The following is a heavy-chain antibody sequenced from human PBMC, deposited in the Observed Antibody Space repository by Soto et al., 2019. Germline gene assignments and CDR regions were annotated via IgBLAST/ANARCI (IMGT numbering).Heavy chain of an antibody. CDR2: ISYTGNT. D-gene: IGHD3-10*01. V-gene: IGHV4-61*01. Sequence: QVQLQESGPGLVKPSETLSLTCTVSGGSVSNGLHYWSWIRQPPGNGLEWIGYISYTGNTNYNPSLTSRVTILIDTSKNQFSLKLTSVTAADTAVYYCAKWGFGDHPIRWGQGSLVVVSS. CDR3: AKWGFGDHPIR. CDR1: GGSVSNGLHY. J-gene: IGHJ4*02.